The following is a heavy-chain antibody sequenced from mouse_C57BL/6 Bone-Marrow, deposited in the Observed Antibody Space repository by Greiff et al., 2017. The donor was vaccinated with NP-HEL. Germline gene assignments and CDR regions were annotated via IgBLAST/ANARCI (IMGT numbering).Heavy chain of an antibody. D-gene: IGHD2-1*01. CDR1: GYTFTSYW. Sequence: VKLQQPGAELVKPGASVKLSCKASGYTFTSYWMHWVKQRPGQGLEWIGMIHPNSGSTNYNEKFKSKATLTVDKSSSTAYMQLSSLTSEDSAVYYCARLGLLLFSYWYFDVWGTGTTVTVSS. CDR3: ARLGLLLFSYWYFDV. CDR2: IHPNSGST. J-gene: IGHJ1*03. V-gene: IGHV1-64*01.